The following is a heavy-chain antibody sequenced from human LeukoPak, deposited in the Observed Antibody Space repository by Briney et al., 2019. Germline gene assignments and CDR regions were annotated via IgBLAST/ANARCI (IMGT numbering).Heavy chain of an antibody. J-gene: IGHJ6*02. V-gene: IGHV4-34*01. CDR3: ARAIVVVYYGMDV. D-gene: IGHD2-2*01. CDR1: GGSFSGYY. CDR2: INHSGST. Sequence: SETLSLTCAVYGGSFSGYYWSWLRQPPGKGLEWIGEINHSGSTNYNPSLKSRVTISVDTSKNQFSLKLSSVTAADTAVYYCARAIVVVYYGMDVWGQGTTVTVSS.